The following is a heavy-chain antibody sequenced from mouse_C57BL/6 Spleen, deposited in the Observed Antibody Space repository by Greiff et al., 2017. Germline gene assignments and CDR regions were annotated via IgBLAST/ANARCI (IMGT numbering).Heavy chain of an antibody. CDR2: IHPNSGST. J-gene: IGHJ4*01. CDR1: GYTFTSYC. CDR3: ARYCYYGNDEAMDY. D-gene: IGHD2-2*01. V-gene: IGHV1-64*01. Sequence: VQLKQPGAELVKPGASVTLSCTGSGYTFTSYCMHWVKQRPGQGLEWIGVIHPNSGSTNYNEKFKSKATLTVDKSSSTSYMKLSRLTSEDSAVYYGARYCYYGNDEAMDYWGQGTSVTVSS.